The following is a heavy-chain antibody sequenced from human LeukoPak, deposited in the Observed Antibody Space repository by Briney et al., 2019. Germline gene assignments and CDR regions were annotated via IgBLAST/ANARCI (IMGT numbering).Heavy chain of an antibody. Sequence: GSLRLSCAASGFPFSSYGMHWVRQAPGKGLEWVSYISSSGSTIYYADSVKGRFTISRDNAKNSLYLQMNSLRAEDTAVYYCARDPYCSSTSCRDYWGQGTLVTVSS. CDR3: ARDPYCSSTSCRDY. V-gene: IGHV3-48*04. D-gene: IGHD2-2*01. CDR1: GFPFSSYG. CDR2: ISSSGSTI. J-gene: IGHJ4*02.